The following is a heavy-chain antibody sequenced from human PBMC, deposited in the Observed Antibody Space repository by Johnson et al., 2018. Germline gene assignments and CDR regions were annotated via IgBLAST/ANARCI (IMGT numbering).Heavy chain of an antibody. J-gene: IGHJ1*01. CDR3: ARNGEYFQY. Sequence: VQLQESGGGLVQPGGSLRLSCVGSGFTFSRYWMTWVRQAPGKGREWGANINLDGSEKYYVDSVKGRLTISRDNVKNSHYLQMNSLRAEDTAVYYCARNGEYFQYWGQGTLVTVSP. CDR1: GFTFSRYW. D-gene: IGHD2-8*01. CDR2: INLDGSEK. V-gene: IGHV3-7*01.